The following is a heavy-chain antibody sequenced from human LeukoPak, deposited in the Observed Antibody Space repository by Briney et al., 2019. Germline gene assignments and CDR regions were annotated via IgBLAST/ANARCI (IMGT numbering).Heavy chain of an antibody. Sequence: ASVKVSCKASGYTFTGYYMHWVRQAPGQGLEWMGRINPNSGGTNYAQKFQGRVTMTRDTSISTAYMELSRLRSGGTAVYYCARDTGFQIGLVGYWGQGTLVTVSS. J-gene: IGHJ4*02. CDR2: INPNSGGT. D-gene: IGHD1-14*01. CDR3: ARDTGFQIGLVGY. CDR1: GYTFTGYY. V-gene: IGHV1-2*06.